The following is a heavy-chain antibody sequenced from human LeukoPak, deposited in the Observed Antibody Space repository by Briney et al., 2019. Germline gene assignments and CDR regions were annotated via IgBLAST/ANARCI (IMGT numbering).Heavy chain of an antibody. CDR2: MNWISDFK. Sequence: GGSLRPSCAASGFNFDDSAIHWVRQAPGKGLEWVSAMNWISDFKAYADSVKGRFTISRDNDKNSVHLQMNSLRPEDMAVYYCAKGPKENWYFDLWGRGTLVTVSS. V-gene: IGHV3-9*03. J-gene: IGHJ2*01. CDR3: AKGPKENWYFDL. CDR1: GFNFDDSA.